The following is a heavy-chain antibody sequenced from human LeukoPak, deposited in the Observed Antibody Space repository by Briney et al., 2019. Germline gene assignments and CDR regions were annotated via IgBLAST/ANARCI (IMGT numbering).Heavy chain of an antibody. Sequence: PSETLSLTCTVSGGSISRYYWSWIRQPPGKGLEWIGYIYYTVTTTYNPSLKSRVTISVDTSKNQFSLKLSSVTAADTAVYYCARHYYGDCPNLYYFDYWGQGTLVTVSS. D-gene: IGHD4-17*01. CDR1: GGSISRYY. CDR2: IYYTVTT. CDR3: ARHYYGDCPNLYYFDY. J-gene: IGHJ4*02. V-gene: IGHV4-59*08.